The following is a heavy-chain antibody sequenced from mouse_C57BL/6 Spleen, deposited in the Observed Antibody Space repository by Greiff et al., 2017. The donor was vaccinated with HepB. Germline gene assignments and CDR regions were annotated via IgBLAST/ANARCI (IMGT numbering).Heavy chain of an antibody. D-gene: IGHD2-4*01. Sequence: EVMLVESEGGLVQPGSSMKLSCTASGFTFSDYYMAWVRQVPEKGLEWVANINYDGSSTYYLHSLKSRFIFSRDKAQNILYLQMSSLKSEDTATYYCARDDYDYDQFDYWGQGTTLTVSS. J-gene: IGHJ2*01. CDR2: INYDGSST. CDR1: GFTFSDYY. CDR3: ARDDYDYDQFDY. V-gene: IGHV5-16*01.